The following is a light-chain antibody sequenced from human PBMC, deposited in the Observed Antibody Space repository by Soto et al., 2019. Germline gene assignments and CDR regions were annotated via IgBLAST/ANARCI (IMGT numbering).Light chain of an antibody. V-gene: IGLV1-40*01. CDR1: SSSIGAEYD. Sequence: QPVLTQPPSVSGAPGQRVAISCTGSSSSIGAEYDVHWYQQLPGTAPKRLIYGDNNRPSGVPDRFSGSKSGTSASLAITGLQPEDEADYYCQSYDSSLTTFVFGTGTKVTVL. CDR3: QSYDSSLTTFV. CDR2: GDN. J-gene: IGLJ1*01.